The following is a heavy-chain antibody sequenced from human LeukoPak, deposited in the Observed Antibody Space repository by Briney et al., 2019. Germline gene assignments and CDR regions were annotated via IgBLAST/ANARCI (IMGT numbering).Heavy chain of an antibody. J-gene: IGHJ4*02. CDR3: ARDLLPGYCSSTSCYFGLVDY. CDR1: RFTVSSNY. V-gene: IGHV3-66*02. D-gene: IGHD2-2*01. CDR2: IYSGGST. Sequence: GGSLRLSCAASRFTVSSNYMSWVRQAPGKGLEWVSVIYSGGSTYYADSVKGRFTISRDNSKNTLYLQMNSLRAEDTAVYYCARDLLPGYCSSTSCYFGLVDYWGQGTLVTVSS.